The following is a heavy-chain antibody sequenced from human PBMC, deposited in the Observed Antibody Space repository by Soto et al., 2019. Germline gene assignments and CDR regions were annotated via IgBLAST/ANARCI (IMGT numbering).Heavy chain of an antibody. CDR1: GFSLSPSGVG. Sequence: SGPTLVNPTQTLTLTCTFSGFSLSPSGVGVGWIRQPPGKALEWVALIYWDDDKRYSPSLRSRLTISKDTSKNQVVLTMTNMDPVDTATYYCIQSRCGGDCLQSYASHYYYGMYVWGKGTTVTVSS. CDR3: IQSRCGGDCLQSYASHYYYGMYV. J-gene: IGHJ6*04. V-gene: IGHV2-5*02. D-gene: IGHD2-21*02. CDR2: IYWDDDK.